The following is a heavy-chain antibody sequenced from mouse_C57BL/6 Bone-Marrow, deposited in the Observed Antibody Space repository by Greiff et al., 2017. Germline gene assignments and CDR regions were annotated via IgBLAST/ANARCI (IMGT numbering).Heavy chain of an antibody. D-gene: IGHD1-1*01. V-gene: IGHV14-4*01. CDR3: TTRGYYYGSSYAGFAY. J-gene: IGHJ3*01. CDR1: GYTIKGDY. CDR2: IDPGNGDT. Sequence: VQLQQSGAELVRPGASVKLSCTASGYTIKGDYMHWVKQRPEQGLEWIGWIDPGNGDTEYASKFQGKATITVDTSSITAYLQLSSLTSEDTAVYYCTTRGYYYGSSYAGFAYWGQGALVTVSA.